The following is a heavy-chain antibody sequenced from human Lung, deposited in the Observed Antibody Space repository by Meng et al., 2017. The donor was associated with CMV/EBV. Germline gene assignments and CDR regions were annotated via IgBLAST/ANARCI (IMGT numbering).Heavy chain of an antibody. J-gene: IGHJ4*02. Sequence: QITLKESGPTVMKLTQTLPLTCTFSGFSISRDFVGVGWIRQPPGKALEWLSINYWDDLKRYSPSLKDRLTITKDTSVNQVVLTMTNIDPADTATYYCSQCLPVGYCGYWGQGTLVTVSS. CDR3: SQCLPVGYCGY. CDR1: GFSISRDFVG. CDR2: NYWDDLK. V-gene: IGHV2-5*02. D-gene: IGHD1-26*01.